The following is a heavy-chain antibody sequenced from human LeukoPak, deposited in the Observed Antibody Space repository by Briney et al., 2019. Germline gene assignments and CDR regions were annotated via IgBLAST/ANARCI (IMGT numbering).Heavy chain of an antibody. CDR1: GFTFSSYA. D-gene: IGHD2-15*01. CDR3: AKGPSKLGYCSGGSCYSGDY. V-gene: IGHV3-23*01. J-gene: IGHJ4*02. CDR2: ISGSGGST. Sequence: PGGSLRLSCAASGFTFSSYAMSWGRQAPGKGLEWVSAISGSGGSTYYADSVKGRFTISRDNSKNTLYLQMHSLRAEDTAVYYCAKGPSKLGYCSGGSCYSGDYWGQGTLVTVSS.